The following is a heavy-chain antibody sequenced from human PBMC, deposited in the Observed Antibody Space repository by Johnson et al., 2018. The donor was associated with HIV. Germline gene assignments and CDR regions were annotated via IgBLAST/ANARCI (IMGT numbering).Heavy chain of an antibody. CDR2: ISYDGSNK. D-gene: IGHD3-22*01. J-gene: IGHJ3*02. CDR1: GLTFSSYA. Sequence: QVQLVESGGGVVQHGRSLRLSCAASGLTFSSYAMHWVRQAPGKGLEWVAVISYDGSNKYYADSVKGRFTISRDNSKNTLYMQMNSLRAEDTAVYYCARGDYYDSSGYTGAFDIWGQGTMVTVSS. V-gene: IGHV3-30*04. CDR3: ARGDYYDSSGYTGAFDI.